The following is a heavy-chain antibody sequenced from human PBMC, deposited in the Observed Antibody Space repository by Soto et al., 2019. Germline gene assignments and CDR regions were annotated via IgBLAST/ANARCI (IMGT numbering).Heavy chain of an antibody. CDR2: IVPVFGRP. J-gene: IGHJ5*02. CDR3: ARDMHAGFTHYFDP. V-gene: IGHV1-69*13. D-gene: IGHD1-26*01. CDR1: GGSFSNFG. Sequence: SVKVSCKASGGSFSNFGISWVRQAPGQGLEWMGGIVPVFGRPNYAQRFRGRLTITADESTSTGYMELISLRSDDTAVYYCARDMHAGFTHYFDPWGQGTLVTVSS.